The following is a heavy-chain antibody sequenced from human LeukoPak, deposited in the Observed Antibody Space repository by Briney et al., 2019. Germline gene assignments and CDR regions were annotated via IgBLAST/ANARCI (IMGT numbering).Heavy chain of an antibody. CDR1: GFTFSSYA. CDR2: ISGSGGST. V-gene: IGHV3-23*01. D-gene: IGHD2-2*02. J-gene: IGHJ6*03. CDR3: AKTPPRHCSSISCYNYYYMDV. Sequence: TGGSLRLSCAASGFTFSSYAMSWVHQAPGKGLEWVSAISGSGGSTYYADSVKGRFTISRDNSKNTLYLQMNSLRAEDTAVYYCAKTPPRHCSSISCYNYYYMDVWGKGTTVTVSS.